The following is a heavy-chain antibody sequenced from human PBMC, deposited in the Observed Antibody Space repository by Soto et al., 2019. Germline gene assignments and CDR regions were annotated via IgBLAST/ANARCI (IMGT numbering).Heavy chain of an antibody. V-gene: IGHV4-59*08. CDR2: IYYSGST. CDR1: GGSISSYY. J-gene: IGHJ2*01. CDR3: ARQPSSGYYGIPQSYWYFDL. Sequence: QVQLQESGPGLVKPSETLSLTCTVSGGSISSYYWSWIRQPPGKGLEWIGYIYYSGSTNYNPSLKSRVTISVDTSKNQFSLKLSSVTAADTAVYYCARQPSSGYYGIPQSYWYFDLWGRGTLVTVSS. D-gene: IGHD5-12*01.